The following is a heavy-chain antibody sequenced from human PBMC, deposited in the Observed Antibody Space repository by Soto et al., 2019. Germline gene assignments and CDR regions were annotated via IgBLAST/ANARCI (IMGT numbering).Heavy chain of an antibody. CDR1: GGTFSSYA. J-gene: IGHJ4*02. V-gene: IGHV1-69*13. CDR3: ARGPAYCGGDCYSTPFDY. Sequence: ASVKVSCKASGGTFSSYAISWVRQAPGQGLEWMGGIIPIFGTANYAQKFQGRVTITADESTSTAYMELSSLRSEDTAVYYCARGPAYCGGDCYSTPFDYWGQGTLVTVSS. CDR2: IIPIFGTA. D-gene: IGHD2-21*02.